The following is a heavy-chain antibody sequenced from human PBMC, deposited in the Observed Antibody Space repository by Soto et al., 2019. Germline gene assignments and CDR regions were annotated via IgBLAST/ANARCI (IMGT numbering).Heavy chain of an antibody. Sequence: ASVKVSCKTSGYTFTGHYMHWVRQAPGQGLEWMGWINPNSGGTNYAQKFQGRVTLTRDTSINTAYLDLSRLRSDDTAVYYCARDSYYDILTGYSRNAFDIWGQGAMVTVSS. V-gene: IGHV1-2*02. CDR1: GYTFTGHY. CDR2: INPNSGGT. CDR3: ARDSYYDILTGYSRNAFDI. D-gene: IGHD3-9*01. J-gene: IGHJ3*02.